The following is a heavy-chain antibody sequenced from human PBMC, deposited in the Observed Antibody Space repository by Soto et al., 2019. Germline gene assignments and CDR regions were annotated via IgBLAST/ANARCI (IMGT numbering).Heavy chain of an antibody. CDR2: INHSGST. CDR3: SSGGEYSRSWYSTLYYGMDV. D-gene: IGHD6-13*01. CDR1: GGSFSGYY. Sequence: SETLSLTCAVYGGSFSGYYWSCIRQPPGKGLEWIVEINHSGSTNYNPSLTIRVTISVDTAKNQFSLELSSLTAADTAVHYCSSGGEYSRSWYSTLYYGMDVWGEGNTVTV. V-gene: IGHV4-34*01. J-gene: IGHJ6*02.